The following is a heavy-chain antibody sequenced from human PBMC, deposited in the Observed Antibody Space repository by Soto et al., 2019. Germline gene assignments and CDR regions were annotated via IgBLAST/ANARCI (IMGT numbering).Heavy chain of an antibody. CDR2: IYYSGST. D-gene: IGHD2-21*02. Sequence: SETLSLTCTVSGGSISSGGYYWSWIRQHPGKGLEWIGYIYYSGSTYYNPSLKSRVTISVDTSKNQFSLKLSSVTAADTAVYYCARIFGGNSASFDYWGQGTLVTVSS. CDR1: GGSISSGGYY. CDR3: ARIFGGNSASFDY. J-gene: IGHJ4*02. V-gene: IGHV4-31*03.